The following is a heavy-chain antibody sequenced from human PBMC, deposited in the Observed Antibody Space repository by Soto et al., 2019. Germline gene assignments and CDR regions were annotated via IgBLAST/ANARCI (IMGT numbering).Heavy chain of an antibody. J-gene: IGHJ4*02. CDR2: ISAYNGNT. CDR3: ARSPLVGFCSGGSCYLDY. CDR1: GYTFTSYG. V-gene: IGHV1-18*01. Sequence: ASVKVSCKASGYTFTSYGISWVRQAPGQGLEWMGWISAYNGNTNYAQKLQGRVTMTTDTSTSTAYMELRSLRSDDTAVYYCARSPLVGFCSGGSCYLDYWGQGTLVTVSS. D-gene: IGHD2-15*01.